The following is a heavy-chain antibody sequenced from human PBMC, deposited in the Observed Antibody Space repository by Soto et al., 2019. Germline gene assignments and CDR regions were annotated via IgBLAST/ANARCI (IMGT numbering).Heavy chain of an antibody. J-gene: IGHJ6*02. Sequence: GGSLRLSCAASGFTFSSYGMHWVRQAPGKGLEWVAVIWYDGSNKYYADSVKGRFTISRDNSKNTLYLQMNSLRAEDTAVYYCARDMSIRLPNYYYYGMDVWGQGTTVTVSS. CDR1: GFTFSSYG. V-gene: IGHV3-33*01. D-gene: IGHD4-17*01. CDR3: ARDMSIRLPNYYYYGMDV. CDR2: IWYDGSNK.